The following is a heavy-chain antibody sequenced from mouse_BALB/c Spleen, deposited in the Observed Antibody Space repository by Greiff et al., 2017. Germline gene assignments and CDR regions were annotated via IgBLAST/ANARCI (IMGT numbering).Heavy chain of an antibody. CDR3: ARTGTYYDYDVPY. CDR1: GYTFTNYW. J-gene: IGHJ3*01. Sequence: QGQLQQSGAELVRPGPSVKISCKASGYTFTNYWLGWVKQRPGHGLEWIGDIYPGGGYTNYNEKFKGKATLTADTSSSTAYMQLSSLTSEDSAVYFCARTGTYYDYDVPYWGQGTLVTVSA. V-gene: IGHV1-63*02. D-gene: IGHD2-4*01. CDR2: IYPGGGYT.